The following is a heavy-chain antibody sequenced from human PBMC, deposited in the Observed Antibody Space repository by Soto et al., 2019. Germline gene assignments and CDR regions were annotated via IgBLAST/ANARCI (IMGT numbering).Heavy chain of an antibody. CDR1: GDSISTVDYF. CDR3: ARGRYCLTGSCFPNWFDS. D-gene: IGHD2-15*01. Sequence: QVQLLESGPGLVKPSQTLSLTCSVSGDSISTVDYFWAWIRQPPGQTLEYIGYIYKSATTYYNPSLVSRVAMSLDTWKSQFSLTMTSVTAGDTAVYFCARGRYCLTGSCFPNWFDSWGRGTLVTVSS. V-gene: IGHV4-30-4*01. CDR2: IYKSATT. J-gene: IGHJ5*01.